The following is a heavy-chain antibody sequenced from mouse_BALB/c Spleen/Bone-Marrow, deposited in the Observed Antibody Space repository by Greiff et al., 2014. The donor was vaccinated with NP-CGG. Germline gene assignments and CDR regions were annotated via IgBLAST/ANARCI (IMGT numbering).Heavy chain of an antibody. J-gene: IGHJ4*01. CDR3: ARSDGYRAVDY. CDR2: IYPGDGDT. V-gene: IGHV1-82*01. D-gene: IGHD2-3*01. Sequence: QVQLQQSGPELVKPGASVKISCKASDYAFSTSWMNWVKQRPGQGLEWIGRIYPGDGDTYYNGKFKGKATLTADKSSSTAYMQLSSLTSVDSAVYFCARSDGYRAVDYWGQGTSVTVSS. CDR1: DYAFSTSW.